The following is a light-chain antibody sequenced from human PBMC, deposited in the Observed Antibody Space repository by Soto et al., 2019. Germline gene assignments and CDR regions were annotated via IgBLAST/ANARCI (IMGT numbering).Light chain of an antibody. V-gene: IGKV1-5*03. J-gene: IGKJ1*01. CDR3: HHYNSYSEA. CDR1: QTISSW. CDR2: KAS. Sequence: EIQMIQSAATLFRSVGDRVTITCRASQTISSWLACYQQKPGKAPKLLIYKASTLKSGVPSRFSGSGSGTEFTLTISSLQPDDFATYYCHHYNSYSEAFGQGTRVDI.